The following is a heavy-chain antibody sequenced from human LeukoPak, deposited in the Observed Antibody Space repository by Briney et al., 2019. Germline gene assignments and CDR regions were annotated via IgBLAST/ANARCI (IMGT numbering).Heavy chain of an antibody. Sequence: GGSLRLSCAASGFTFSDHYMDWVRQAPGRGLEWLGRTRNKANSYTTECAASVKGRFTISRDDSKNSLYLQMNSLKTEDTAVYYCASSYGYFPYYMDVWGKGTTVTVSS. CDR1: GFTFSDHY. CDR3: ASSYGYFPYYMDV. D-gene: IGHD5-18*01. J-gene: IGHJ6*03. CDR2: TRNKANSYTT. V-gene: IGHV3-72*01.